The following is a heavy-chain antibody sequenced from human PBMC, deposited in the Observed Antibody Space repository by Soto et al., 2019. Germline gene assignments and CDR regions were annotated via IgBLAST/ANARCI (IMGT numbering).Heavy chain of an antibody. J-gene: IGHJ4*02. CDR3: ARRTVNIRTFYSGLKTHCFDY. V-gene: IGHV4-39*01. D-gene: IGHD6-19*01. Sequence: QLQLQESGPGLVKPSETLSLTCAVSGGSISSSSYYWGWIRQPPGKGLEWIGRIYYSGSTYYTPSLHRRVAISVDTSKNQFSLKLNSVTAADTAVYYCARRTVNIRTFYSGLKTHCFDYWGQGTLVTVSS. CDR1: GGSISSSSYY. CDR2: IYYSGST.